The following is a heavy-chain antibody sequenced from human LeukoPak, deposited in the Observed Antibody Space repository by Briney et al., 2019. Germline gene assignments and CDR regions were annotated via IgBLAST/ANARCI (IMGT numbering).Heavy chain of an antibody. J-gene: IGHJ2*01. CDR2: IYSTGST. Sequence: PSETLSLTCSVSSGSVSSVYWNWIRQPAGKGLEWIGRIYSTGSTNYNPSLQSRVTMSVDTSKNQLSLNLGSVTAADTAVYYCVRESVTVFTPWEFSRYFDLWGRGTLVIVSS. V-gene: IGHV4-4*07. D-gene: IGHD4-23*01. CDR1: SGSVSSVY. CDR3: VRESVTVFTPWEFSRYFDL.